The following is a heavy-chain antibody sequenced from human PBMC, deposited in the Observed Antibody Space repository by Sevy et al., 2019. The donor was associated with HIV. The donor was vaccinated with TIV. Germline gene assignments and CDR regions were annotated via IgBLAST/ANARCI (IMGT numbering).Heavy chain of an antibody. Sequence: SETLSLTCTVSDGSISSSSYYWGWIRQPPGKGLEWIGSLYYSGSTYYNPSLKSRVTISVDTSKNQLSLKLSSVTAADTAVYYCARHATIIVGATTGYWGQGTLVTVSS. D-gene: IGHD1-26*01. CDR1: DGSISSSSYY. CDR2: LYYSGST. CDR3: ARHATIIVGATTGY. J-gene: IGHJ4*02. V-gene: IGHV4-39*01.